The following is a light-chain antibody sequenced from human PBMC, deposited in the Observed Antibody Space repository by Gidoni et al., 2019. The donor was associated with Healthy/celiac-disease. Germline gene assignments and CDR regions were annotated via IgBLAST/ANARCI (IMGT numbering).Light chain of an antibody. CDR3: QQSYSTPHT. J-gene: IGKJ2*01. Sequence: DIQITQSPSSLSASVGDRVTITCRASQSIISYLNWYQQKPGKAPKLLIYAASSLQSGVPSRFSGSGSGTDFTRTISSLQPEDFATYYCQQSYSTPHTFGKGTKLEIK. V-gene: IGKV1-39*01. CDR2: AAS. CDR1: QSIISY.